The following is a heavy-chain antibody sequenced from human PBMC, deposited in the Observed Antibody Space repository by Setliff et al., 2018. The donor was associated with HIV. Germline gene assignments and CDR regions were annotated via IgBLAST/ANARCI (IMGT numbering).Heavy chain of an antibody. J-gene: IGHJ4*02. Sequence: SETLSLTCVVSGYSIGSGYYWGWIRQPPGKGLEWIGSVSYSGSTLYNPSLKSRVTISVDTSKNHFSLNLSSVTAADTAVYYCARCSYDSSGYYYYYFDYWGQGTLVTVSS. D-gene: IGHD3-22*01. CDR1: GYSIGSGYY. V-gene: IGHV4-38-2*01. CDR3: ARCSYDSSGYYYYYFDY. CDR2: VSYSGST.